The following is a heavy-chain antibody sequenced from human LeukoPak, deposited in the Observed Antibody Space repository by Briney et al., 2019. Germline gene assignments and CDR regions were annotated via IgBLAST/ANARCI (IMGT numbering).Heavy chain of an antibody. D-gene: IGHD1-14*01. CDR1: GFTFSNFW. J-gene: IGHJ6*02. CDR3: AKVSGGGLYYDGMDV. V-gene: IGHV3-74*01. Sequence: GGSLRLSCAASGFTFSNFWMHWVRQAPGKGLVWVALIYGDGSFTRYADSVKGRFTISRDNAKNTVYLQMNSLRAEDTAVYYCAKVSGGGLYYDGMDVWGQGTTVTVSS. CDR2: IYGDGSFT.